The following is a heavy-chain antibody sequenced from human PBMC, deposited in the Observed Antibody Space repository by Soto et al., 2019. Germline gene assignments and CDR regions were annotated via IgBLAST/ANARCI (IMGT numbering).Heavy chain of an antibody. J-gene: IGHJ4*02. CDR1: GGSFSGYY. CDR2: INHSGST. V-gene: IGHV4-34*01. CDR3: ARGRKPYCSGGSCYEHPIIFDY. D-gene: IGHD2-15*01. Sequence: SETLSLTCAVYGGSFSGYYWSWIRQPPGKGLEWIGEINHSGSTNYNPSLKSRVTISVDTSKNQFSLKLSSVTAADTAVYYCARGRKPYCSGGSCYEHPIIFDYWGQGTLVTVSS.